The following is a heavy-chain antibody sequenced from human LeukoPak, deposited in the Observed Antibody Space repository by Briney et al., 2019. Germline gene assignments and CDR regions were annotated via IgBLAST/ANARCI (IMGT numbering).Heavy chain of an antibody. CDR1: GFTFSSYA. CDR2: ISSSSSTI. Sequence: PGRSLRLSCAASGFTFSSYAMHWVRQAPGKGLEWVSYISSSSSTIYYADSVKGRFTISRDNAKNSLYLQMNSLRAEDTAVYYCARDLARRSGSYFLYYYYMDVWGKGTTVTVSS. J-gene: IGHJ6*03. CDR3: ARDLARRSGSYFLYYYYMDV. V-gene: IGHV3-48*01. D-gene: IGHD1-26*01.